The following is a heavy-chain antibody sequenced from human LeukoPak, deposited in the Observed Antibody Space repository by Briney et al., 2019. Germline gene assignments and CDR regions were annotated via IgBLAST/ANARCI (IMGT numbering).Heavy chain of an antibody. Sequence: AGGSLRLSCAASGFTFSSYAMSWVRQAPGKGLEWVSAISGSGGSTYYADPVKGRFTISRGNSKNTLYLQMNSLRAEDTAVYYCAKGGYIWGSYRLYAFDTWGQGTMVTVSS. CDR2: ISGSGGST. D-gene: IGHD3-16*02. V-gene: IGHV3-23*01. CDR1: GFTFSSYA. J-gene: IGHJ3*02. CDR3: AKGGYIWGSYRLYAFDT.